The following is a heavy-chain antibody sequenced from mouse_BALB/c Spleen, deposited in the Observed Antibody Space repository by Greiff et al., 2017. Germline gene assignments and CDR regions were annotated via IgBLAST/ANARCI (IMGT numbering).Heavy chain of an antibody. CDR3: ARGYGSSYGYFDV. CDR2: ISYDGSN. V-gene: IGHV3-6*02. D-gene: IGHD1-1*01. Sequence: EVHLVESGPGLVKPSQSLSLTCSVTGYSITSGYYWNWIRQFPGNKLELMGYISYDGSNNYNPSLKNRISITRDTSKNQFFLKLNSVTTEDTATYYCARGYGSSYGYFDVWGAGTTVTVSS. CDR1: GYSITSGYY. J-gene: IGHJ1*01.